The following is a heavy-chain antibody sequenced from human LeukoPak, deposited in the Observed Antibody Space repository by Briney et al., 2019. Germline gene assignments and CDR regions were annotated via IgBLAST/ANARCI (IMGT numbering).Heavy chain of an antibody. CDR1: GGSISSGTYY. J-gene: IGHJ5*02. V-gene: IGHV4-61*02. D-gene: IGHD6-13*01. CDR3: ARDSSSWFDP. Sequence: SQTLSLTCTVSGGSISSGTYYWSWIRQPAGKGLEWIGRIYTGGSTNYNPSLKSRVTISVDTSKNQFSLRLSSVTAADTAVYYCARDSSSWFDPWGQETLVTVSS. CDR2: IYTGGST.